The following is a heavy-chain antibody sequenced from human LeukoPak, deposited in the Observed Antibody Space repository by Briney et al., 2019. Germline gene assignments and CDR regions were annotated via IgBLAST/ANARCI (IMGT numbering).Heavy chain of an antibody. CDR3: ASTDCSGGSCHDAFDI. Sequence: GESLKISCKGSGYSFTSYWIGWVRQMPGKGLKWMGIIYPGDSDTRYSPSFQGQVTISADKSISTAYLQWSSLKASDTAMYYCASTDCSGGSCHDAFDIWGQGTMVTVSS. CDR1: GYSFTSYW. CDR2: IYPGDSDT. J-gene: IGHJ3*02. V-gene: IGHV5-51*01. D-gene: IGHD2-15*01.